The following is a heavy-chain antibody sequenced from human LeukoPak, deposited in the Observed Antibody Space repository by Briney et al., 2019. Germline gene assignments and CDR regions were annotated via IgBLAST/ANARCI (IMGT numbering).Heavy chain of an antibody. CDR2: IIPIFGTA. V-gene: IGHV1-69*01. J-gene: IGHJ6*03. Sequence: SVKVSCKASGGTFSSYAISWVRQAPGQGLEWMGGIIPIFGTANYAQKFQGRVTITADESTSTAYMELSSLRSDDTAVYYCARDSESWYQLPTALHYYYYMDVWGKGTTVTVSS. D-gene: IGHD2-2*01. CDR1: GGTFSSYA. CDR3: ARDSESWYQLPTALHYYYYMDV.